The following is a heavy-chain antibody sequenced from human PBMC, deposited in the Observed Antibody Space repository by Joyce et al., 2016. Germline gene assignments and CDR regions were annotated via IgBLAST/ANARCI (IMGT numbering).Heavy chain of an antibody. J-gene: IGHJ4*02. V-gene: IGHV3-33*05. CDR2: ISDDGRMK. D-gene: IGHD3-10*01. CDR3: ARDELVAYYGSGSYYVIDY. CDR1: GFTFNTYA. Sequence: VQLVESGGGVVRPGGSLKLSCTTSGFTFNTYAMHWVRQAPGKGLEWWGVISDDGRMKHYANSVKGRFTISRDNSKKTVYVQLNSLRREDTALYYCARDELVAYYGSGSYYVIDYWGQGSLVTVSS.